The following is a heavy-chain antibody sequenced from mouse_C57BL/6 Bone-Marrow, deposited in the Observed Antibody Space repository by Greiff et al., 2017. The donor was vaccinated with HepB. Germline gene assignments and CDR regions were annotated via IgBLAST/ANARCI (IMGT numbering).Heavy chain of an antibody. J-gene: IGHJ4*01. CDR1: EYEFPSHD. CDR2: INSDGGST. Sequence: EVKVVESGGGLVQPGESLKLSCESNEYEFPSHDMSWVRKTPEKRLELVAAINSDGGSTYYPDTMERRFIISRDNTKKTLYLQMSSLRSEDTALYYCAPLYYYGSRGAMDYWGQGTSVTVSS. V-gene: IGHV5-2*01. D-gene: IGHD1-1*01. CDR3: APLYYYGSRGAMDY.